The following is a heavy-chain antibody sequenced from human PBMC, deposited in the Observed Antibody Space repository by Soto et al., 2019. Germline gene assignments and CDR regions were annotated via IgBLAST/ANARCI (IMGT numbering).Heavy chain of an antibody. CDR3: ARDSKGHYSDSSGYWLYYYYGMDV. V-gene: IGHV1-46*01. CDR1: GYTFTCYY. CDR2: INPIGGST. Sequence: AAVKFCGAACGYTFTCYYMTWVRQAPGQGQEWMGIINPIGGSTSYAQKFQGRVTMTRDTSTSTVYMELSSMRSEDTAVYYCARDSKGHYSDSSGYWLYYYYGMDVWGQGTTVPVSS. D-gene: IGHD3-22*01. J-gene: IGHJ6*01.